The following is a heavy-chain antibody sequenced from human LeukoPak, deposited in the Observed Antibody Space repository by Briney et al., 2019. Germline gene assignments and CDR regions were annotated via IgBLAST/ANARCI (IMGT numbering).Heavy chain of an antibody. Sequence: SETLSLTCTVSGGSISSYYWSWIRQSPGKGLEWIGYIDYSGSAYHNPSLKSRVNMSVDTSKNQFCLKLSSVTAADTAVYYCARGGPYDLGYWGQGTLVTVSS. J-gene: IGHJ4*02. CDR1: GGSISSYY. V-gene: IGHV4-59*12. CDR2: IDYSGSA. CDR3: ARGGPYDLGY. D-gene: IGHD3-22*01.